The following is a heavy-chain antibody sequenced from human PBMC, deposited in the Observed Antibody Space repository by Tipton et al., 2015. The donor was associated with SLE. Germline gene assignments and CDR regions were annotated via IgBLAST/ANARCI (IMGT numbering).Heavy chain of an antibody. D-gene: IGHD5-12*01. CDR2: IKSKADGGTT. V-gene: IGHV3-15*07. CDR3: IPRGYSGY. CDR1: GFTFNSYW. J-gene: IGHJ4*02. Sequence: GSLRLSCAASGFTFNSYWMHWVRQSPGKGLVWVSRIKSKADGGTTDYVAPVKGRFTMSRDDSKNTLYLQMNSLKTEDTAVYYCIPRGYSGYWGQGTLVTVSS.